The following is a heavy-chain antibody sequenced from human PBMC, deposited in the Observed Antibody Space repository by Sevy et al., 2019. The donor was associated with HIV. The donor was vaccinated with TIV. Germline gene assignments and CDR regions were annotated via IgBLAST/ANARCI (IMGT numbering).Heavy chain of an antibody. CDR3: ARDVFYDRKSLDY. Sequence: GGSLRLSCAASGFTFGSYGVHWVRQAPGKGLEWVAFILYDGSDKYYAESVKGRFTISRDTSENTLYLQMNSLRPDDTAVYYCARDVFYDRKSLDYWGQGTLVTVSS. CDR1: GFTFGSYG. V-gene: IGHV3-33*01. D-gene: IGHD3-10*02. CDR2: ILYDGSDK. J-gene: IGHJ4*02.